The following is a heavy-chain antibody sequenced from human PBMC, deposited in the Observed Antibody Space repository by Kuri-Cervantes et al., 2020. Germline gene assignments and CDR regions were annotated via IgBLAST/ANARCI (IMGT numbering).Heavy chain of an antibody. CDR1: GFTVSSNY. Sequence: GGSLRLSCAASGFTVSSNYMSWVRQAPGKGLEWVSVIYSGGSTYYADSVKGRFTISRDNSKNTLYLQMNSPRAEDTVVYYCARDLVGVTMIANAFDIWGQGTMVTVSS. CDR3: ARDLVGVTMIANAFDI. V-gene: IGHV3-66*01. CDR2: IYSGGST. J-gene: IGHJ3*02. D-gene: IGHD3-22*01.